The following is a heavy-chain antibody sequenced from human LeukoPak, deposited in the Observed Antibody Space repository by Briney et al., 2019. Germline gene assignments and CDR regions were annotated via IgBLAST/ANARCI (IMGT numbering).Heavy chain of an antibody. CDR1: GFSLGSYS. CDR3: ARGILSTGLIDY. V-gene: IGHV3-21*01. D-gene: IGHD1-14*01. J-gene: IGHJ4*02. CDR2: ISSTSGYI. Sequence: PGGSLRLSCAGSGFSLGSYSMNWVRQAPGRGLEGVSSISSTSGYIYYADSVKGRFTISRDNAKNSLFLQMNSLRAEDTAAYYCARGILSTGLIDYWGQGTLVTVSS.